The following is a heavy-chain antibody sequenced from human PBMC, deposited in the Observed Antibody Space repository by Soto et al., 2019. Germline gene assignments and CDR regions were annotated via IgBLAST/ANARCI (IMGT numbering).Heavy chain of an antibody. V-gene: IGHV3-11*05. CDR2: ISSSTSHT. D-gene: IGHD6-13*01. J-gene: IGHJ4*02. CDR3: ARGRGAAADNFDF. CDR1: GFTFSDYY. Sequence: QVQLVESGGGLVKPGGSLRLSCAVSGFTFSDYYMTWIRQAPGKGLEWVSYISSSTSHTNYADSVKGRFTISRDNAKNSLFLQMNSLRAEDTAVYYCARGRGAAADNFDFCGQGALVTVS.